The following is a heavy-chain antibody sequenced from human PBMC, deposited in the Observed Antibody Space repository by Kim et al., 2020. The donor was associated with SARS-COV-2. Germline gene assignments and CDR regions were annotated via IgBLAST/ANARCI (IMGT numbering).Heavy chain of an antibody. D-gene: IGHD2-15*01. J-gene: IGHJ4*02. CDR3: AKGPSVAPDY. Sequence: GGSLRRSCAASGFTFSSYGMHWVRQAPGKGLEWVAVISYDGSNKYYADSVKGRFTISRDNSKNTLYLQMNSLRAEDTAVYYCAKGPSVAPDYWGQGTLVT. CDR1: GFTFSSYG. CDR2: ISYDGSNK. V-gene: IGHV3-30*18.